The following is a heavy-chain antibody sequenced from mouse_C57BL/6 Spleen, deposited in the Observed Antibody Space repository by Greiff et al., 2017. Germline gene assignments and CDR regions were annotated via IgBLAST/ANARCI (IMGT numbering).Heavy chain of an antibody. CDR2: ISDGGSYT. Sequence: DVKLVESGGGLVKPGGSLKLSCAASGFTFSSYAMSWVRQTPEKRLEWVATISDGGSYTYYPDNVTGRFTISRDNAKNNLYLQMSHLKSEDTAMYYCARDRLTGIFAYWGQGTLVTVSA. CDR3: ARDRLTGIFAY. J-gene: IGHJ3*01. D-gene: IGHD4-1*01. CDR1: GFTFSSYA. V-gene: IGHV5-4*01.